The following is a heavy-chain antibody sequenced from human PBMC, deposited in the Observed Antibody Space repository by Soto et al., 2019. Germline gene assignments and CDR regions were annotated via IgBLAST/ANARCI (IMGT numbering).Heavy chain of an antibody. CDR1: GGSFSGCY. CDR3: ARDKITGLFDY. J-gene: IGHJ4*02. V-gene: IGHV4-34*01. D-gene: IGHD2-8*02. Sequence: QVQIQQWGAGLLKPSETLSLTCAVYGGSFSGCYRTWIRQPPGTGLEWIGEINHSGSTNYNPSLKSRVTISVDTSKNQFSLKLTSVTAADTAVYYCARDKITGLFDYWGQGTLVTVSS. CDR2: INHSGST.